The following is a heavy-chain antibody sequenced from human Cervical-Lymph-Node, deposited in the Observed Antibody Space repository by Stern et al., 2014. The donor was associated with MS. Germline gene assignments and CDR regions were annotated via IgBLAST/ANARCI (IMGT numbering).Heavy chain of an antibody. CDR3: ASAGGWYEPDY. Sequence: QDQLVQSGAEVKKPGASEKVSCKTSGDSLTTYAMYWVRQAPGRRLEWLGWISAGGDTKYSQKFQDRVTITRDTSASTAYMEVSSLKSEDTAIYYCASAGGWYEPDYWGQGTLVTVSS. CDR1: GDSLTTYA. D-gene: IGHD6-19*01. V-gene: IGHV1-3*01. J-gene: IGHJ4*02. CDR2: ISAGGDT.